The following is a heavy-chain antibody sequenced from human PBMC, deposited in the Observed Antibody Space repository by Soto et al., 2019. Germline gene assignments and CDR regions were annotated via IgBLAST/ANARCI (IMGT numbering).Heavy chain of an antibody. Sequence: GVLRLSCTASGFTFGDYAMSWFRQAPGKGLEWVGFIRSKAYGGITEYAASVKGRFTISRDDSKSIAYLQMNSLKTEDTAVYYCTRDVFYLPAATKLYYYYYMDGWGKGNTVTVSS. V-gene: IGHV3-49*03. CDR3: TRDVFYLPAATKLYYYYYMDG. CDR2: IRSKAYGGIT. D-gene: IGHD2-2*01. J-gene: IGHJ6*03. CDR1: GFTFGDYA.